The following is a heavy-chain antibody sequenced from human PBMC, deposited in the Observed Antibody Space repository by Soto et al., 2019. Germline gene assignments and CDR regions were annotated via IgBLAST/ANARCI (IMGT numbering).Heavy chain of an antibody. V-gene: IGHV4-30-2*06. CDR3: ARREKRPLVLLWEGTWFAP. D-gene: IGHD3-10*01. J-gene: IGHJ5*02. Sequence: SETLSLTWAVSGDSISGVGFSWNWIRQSPGKGLEWIGYIYPSGTSYYNPSLKSRVTISVDKSQNQFSLRLSSMTAADTAVYYCARREKRPLVLLWEGTWFAPWGQGTLLTVSS. CDR2: IYPSGTS. CDR1: GDSISGVGFS.